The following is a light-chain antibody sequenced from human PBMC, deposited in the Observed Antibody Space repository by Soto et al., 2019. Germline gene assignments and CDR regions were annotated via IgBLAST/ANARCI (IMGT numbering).Light chain of an antibody. Sequence: DIQMPQYPSSLSASLGDRFTITCLASQSISSYLNWYQQRPGKAPKLLIYAASSLQSGVPSRFSGSGSGTDFTLTISSLQPEDFATYYCQQSYSTPITFGQGTRLENK. CDR3: QQSYSTPIT. J-gene: IGKJ5*01. CDR2: AAS. CDR1: QSISSY. V-gene: IGKV1-39*01.